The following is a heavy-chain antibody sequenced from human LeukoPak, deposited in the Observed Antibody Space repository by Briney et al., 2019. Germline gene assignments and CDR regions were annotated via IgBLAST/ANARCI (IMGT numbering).Heavy chain of an antibody. D-gene: IGHD6-13*01. CDR3: ARGVAAGYDY. V-gene: IGHV1-8*01. CDR2: MSPNSGDT. CDR1: GYTFTSYH. J-gene: IGHJ4*02. Sequence: ASVKVSXKASGYTFTSYHINWVRQATGQGLEWMGWMSPNSGDTGFAQKFQGRVTMTRNTSITTAYMELSSLRSDDTAIYYCARGVAAGYDYWGQGTLVTVSS.